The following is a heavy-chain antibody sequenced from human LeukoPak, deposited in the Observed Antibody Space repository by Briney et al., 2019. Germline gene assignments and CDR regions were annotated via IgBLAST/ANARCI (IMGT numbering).Heavy chain of an antibody. CDR1: GYTFTSYG. Sequence: ASVKVSCKASGYTFTSYGISWVRQAPGQGLEWMGWISAYNGNTNYAQKLQGRVTMTTDTSTSTAYMELRSLRSEDTAVYYCARDAEPHTATESPNFDYWGQGTLVTVSS. D-gene: IGHD5-18*01. V-gene: IGHV1-18*01. CDR3: ARDAEPHTATESPNFDY. J-gene: IGHJ4*02. CDR2: ISAYNGNT.